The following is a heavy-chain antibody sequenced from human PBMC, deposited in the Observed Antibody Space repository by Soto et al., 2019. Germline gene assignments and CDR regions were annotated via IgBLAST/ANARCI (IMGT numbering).Heavy chain of an antibody. CDR2: LIHIFGTA. Sequence: QGQLVQSGAEVKKPGSSVKVSCKASGGTFSSYAISWVRQAPGPGLEWMGGLIHIFGTANYAQKFQGRVTINADESTSTAYMELSSLRSDDTAVYYCANKVGSGYLTFDYWGQGTLFTVSS. V-gene: IGHV1-69*12. CDR1: GGTFSSYA. D-gene: IGHD3-3*01. CDR3: ANKVGSGYLTFDY. J-gene: IGHJ4*02.